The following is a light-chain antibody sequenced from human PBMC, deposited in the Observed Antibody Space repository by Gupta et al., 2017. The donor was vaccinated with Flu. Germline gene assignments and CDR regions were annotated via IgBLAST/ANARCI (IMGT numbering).Light chain of an antibody. V-gene: IGLV2-11*01. CDR2: DVS. CDR1: GSDVGGYNY. CDR3: CSSEGSYTGV. J-gene: IGLJ1*01. Sequence: QSALTPPRPVSGSPGQSVTISCTGTGSDVGGYNYFSWYQQHPGKAPNLIMHDVSRRPSGVPDRGSGSKSGNTASLHISGLQAEDEADDYCCSSEGSYTGVFETGTKLTVL.